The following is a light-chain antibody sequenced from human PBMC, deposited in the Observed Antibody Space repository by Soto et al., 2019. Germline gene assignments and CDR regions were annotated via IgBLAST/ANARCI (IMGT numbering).Light chain of an antibody. J-gene: IGKJ1*01. V-gene: IGKV1-5*03. Sequence: DIQMTQSPSTPSASVGDRVTITCRASQSISSWLAWYQQKPGKAPKLLIYKASSLESGVPSRFSGSGSGTEFTLTINGLQPEDFATYYCQQAASFPITFGQGTKVDIK. CDR2: KAS. CDR1: QSISSW. CDR3: QQAASFPIT.